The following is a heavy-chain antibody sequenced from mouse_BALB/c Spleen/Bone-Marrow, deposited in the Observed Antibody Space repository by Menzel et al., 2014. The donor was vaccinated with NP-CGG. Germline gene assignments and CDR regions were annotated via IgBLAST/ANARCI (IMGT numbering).Heavy chain of an antibody. D-gene: IGHD2-14*01. J-gene: IGHJ2*01. CDR1: GFDFSRYW. CDR2: INPDSSTI. CDR3: ARPYYRYLYFDY. Sequence: EVKLQESGGGLVQPGRSLKLSCAASGFDFSRYWMNWVRPAPGKGLEWIGEINPDSSTINYTPSLKDKSIISRDNAKNTLYLQMSKVRSEDTALYYCARPYYRYLYFDYWGQGTTLTVSS. V-gene: IGHV4-1*02.